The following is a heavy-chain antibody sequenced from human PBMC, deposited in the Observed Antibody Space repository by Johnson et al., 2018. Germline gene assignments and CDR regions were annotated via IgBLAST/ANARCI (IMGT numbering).Heavy chain of an antibody. J-gene: IGHJ3*01. CDR3: ARSQYVDDDAFDV. D-gene: IGHD3-16*01. CDR1: GFTFSNFW. Sequence: EVQLVEFGGGLVQPGGSLRLSCTASGFTFSNFWIHWVRQAPGKGLMWVARINKDGRSTSYADSVKGRFTISRDNAKNTLYLQMNSLGIEDTDVYYCARSQYVDDDAFDVWGQGTMVTVSS. CDR2: INKDGRST. V-gene: IGHV3-74*01.